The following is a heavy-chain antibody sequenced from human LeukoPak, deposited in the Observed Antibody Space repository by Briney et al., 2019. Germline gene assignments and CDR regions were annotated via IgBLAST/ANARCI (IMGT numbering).Heavy chain of an antibody. V-gene: IGHV3-30-3*01. J-gene: IGHJ4*02. Sequence: PGGSLRLSCAASGFTFSSYAMHWVRQAPGKGLEWVAVISYDGSNKYYADSVKGRFTISRDNSKNTLYLQMNSLRAEDTAVYYCASPSRTGYWGQGTLVTVSS. CDR1: GFTFSSYA. D-gene: IGHD2-2*01. CDR2: ISYDGSNK. CDR3: ASPSRTGY.